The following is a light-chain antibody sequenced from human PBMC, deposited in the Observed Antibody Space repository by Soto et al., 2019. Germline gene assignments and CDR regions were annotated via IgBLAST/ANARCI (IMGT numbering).Light chain of an antibody. CDR3: SSYTGSVTVV. CDR1: SSDIGGYNS. V-gene: IGLV2-14*01. J-gene: IGLJ2*01. CDR2: DVS. Sequence: QSALTQPAAVSGSPGQSITISCTGTSSDIGGYNSVSWYQQHPGKAPKLVMFDVSNRPSGISNRFSGSKSGNTASLNISGLQAEDEANYYCSSYTGSVTVVFGGGTKLTVL.